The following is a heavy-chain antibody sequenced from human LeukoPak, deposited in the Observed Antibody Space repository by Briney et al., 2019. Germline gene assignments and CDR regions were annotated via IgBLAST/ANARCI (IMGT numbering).Heavy chain of an antibody. D-gene: IGHD3-10*01. J-gene: IGHJ3*02. V-gene: IGHV3-7*01. CDR3: ARGITMVRGVIKIAFDI. CDR2: IKQDGSEK. Sequence: QTGGSLRLSCAASGFTFSSYWMSRVRQAPGKGLEWVANIKQDGSEKYYVDSVKGRFTISRDNAKNSLYLQMNSLRAEDTAVYYCARGITMVRGVIKIAFDIWGQGTMVTVSS. CDR1: GFTFSSYW.